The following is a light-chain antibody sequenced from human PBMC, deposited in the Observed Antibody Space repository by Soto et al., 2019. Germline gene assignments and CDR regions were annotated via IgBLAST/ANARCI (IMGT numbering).Light chain of an antibody. CDR2: GDT. CDR3: QSNDSTRGGSVV. V-gene: IGLV1-40*01. J-gene: IGLJ2*01. Sequence: QSVLTQPPSVSGAPGQRVTISCTGSSSNIGAGFDVHWCQHLPGTAPKLLIYGDTNRPSGVPDRFSGSKSGTSASLAITGLRAEKGAYYSSQSNDSTRGGSVVLGGGTKL. CDR1: SSNIGAGFD.